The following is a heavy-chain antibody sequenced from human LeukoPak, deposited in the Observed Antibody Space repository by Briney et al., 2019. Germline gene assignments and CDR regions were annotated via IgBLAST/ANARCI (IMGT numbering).Heavy chain of an antibody. J-gene: IGHJ4*02. CDR3: ARGHPAVAMRVFYFDY. Sequence: SETLSLTRTVSGGSISSYYWSWIRQPPGKGLEWIGYIYYGGSTNYNPSLKSRVTISVGTSKNQFSLKLSSVTAADTAVYYCARGHPAVAMRVFYFDYWGQGTLVTVSS. CDR2: IYYGGST. CDR1: GGSISSYY. D-gene: IGHD5-12*01. V-gene: IGHV4-59*01.